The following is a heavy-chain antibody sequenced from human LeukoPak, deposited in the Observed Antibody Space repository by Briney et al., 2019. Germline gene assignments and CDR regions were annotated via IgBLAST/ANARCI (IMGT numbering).Heavy chain of an antibody. CDR2: IIPIFGTA. J-gene: IGHJ4*02. V-gene: IGHV1-69*05. Sequence: GASVKVSCKASGGTFSSYAISWVRQAPGQGLEWMGGIIPIFGTANYAQKFQGRVTITTDESTSTAYMELSSLRSEDTAVYYCARDLGSPDCSSTSCSQPFAYWGQGTLVTVSS. CDR3: ARDLGSPDCSSTSCSQPFAY. CDR1: GGTFSSYA. D-gene: IGHD2-2*01.